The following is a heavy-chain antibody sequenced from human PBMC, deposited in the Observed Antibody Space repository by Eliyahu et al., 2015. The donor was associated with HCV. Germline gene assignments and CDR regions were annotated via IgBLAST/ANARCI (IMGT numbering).Heavy chain of an antibody. Sequence: QVQLQESGPGLVKPSETLSLTCTVSGGSITTYYWSWIRQPPGKGLGWIGYIHSRRSTNYNPSLKSRVTISVDTSKNQFSLNLTSVTAADTAMYYCASGGGGIAVTGTGGWFDPWGPGNPGHRLL. CDR3: ASGGGGIAVTGTGGWFDP. J-gene: IGHJ5*02. CDR2: IHSRRST. D-gene: IGHD6-19*01. V-gene: IGHV4-59*01. CDR1: GGSITTYY.